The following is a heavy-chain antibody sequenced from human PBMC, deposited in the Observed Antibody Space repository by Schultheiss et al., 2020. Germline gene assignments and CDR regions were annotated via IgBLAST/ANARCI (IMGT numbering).Heavy chain of an antibody. CDR2: INHSGST. CDR3: ARGLGSGYYSPLGY. J-gene: IGHJ4*02. CDR1: GDSISTYY. D-gene: IGHD3-22*01. Sequence: SETLSLTCAVSGDSISTYYWSWIRQPPGKGLEWIGEINHSGSTNYNPSLKSRVTISVDTSKNQFSLKLSSVTAADTAVYYCARGLGSGYYSPLGYWGQGTLVTVSS. V-gene: IGHV4-34*09.